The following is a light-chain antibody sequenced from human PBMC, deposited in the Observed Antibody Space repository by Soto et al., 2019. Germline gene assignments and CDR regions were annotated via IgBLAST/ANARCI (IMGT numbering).Light chain of an antibody. CDR3: QQHDTWPRT. CDR2: GTS. CDR1: QSVSTN. J-gene: IGKJ1*01. Sequence: IVMTQSPVTLSVSPGERATLSCRASQSVSTNLAWYQQKPGQAPRLLIHGTSTRATGIPARFSGSGSRTEFTLTISSLQSEDFGIYYCQQHDTWPRTFGQGTKVAIK. V-gene: IGKV3-15*01.